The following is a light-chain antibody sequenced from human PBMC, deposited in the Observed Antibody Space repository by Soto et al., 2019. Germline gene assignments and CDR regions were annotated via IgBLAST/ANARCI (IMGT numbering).Light chain of an antibody. J-gene: IGKJ5*01. CDR3: QQTYPALSIT. CDR1: ESIARH. Sequence: DIQMTQSPSSLSASVGDRVTITCRASESIARHLNWYQQKPGKAPKLLIYAASSLQNGVPSRFRGGGSGTDFTLTISNLQPEDFETYYCQQTYPALSITFGQGTRLEIK. CDR2: AAS. V-gene: IGKV1-39*01.